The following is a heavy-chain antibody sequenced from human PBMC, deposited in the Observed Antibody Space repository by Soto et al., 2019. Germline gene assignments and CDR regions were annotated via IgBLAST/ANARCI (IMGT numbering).Heavy chain of an antibody. D-gene: IGHD3-3*01. Sequence: SLKVSCKASGGTFSSYAISWVRQAPGQGLEWMGGIIPIFGTANYAQKFQGRVTITRDTSASTAYMELSSLRSEDTAVYYCARELDFWSGAYFDYWGQGTLVTVSS. V-gene: IGHV1-69*05. CDR3: ARELDFWSGAYFDY. CDR1: GGTFSSYA. CDR2: IIPIFGTA. J-gene: IGHJ4*02.